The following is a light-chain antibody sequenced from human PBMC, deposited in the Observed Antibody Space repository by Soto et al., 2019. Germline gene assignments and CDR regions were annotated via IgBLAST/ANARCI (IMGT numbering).Light chain of an antibody. CDR2: AAS. V-gene: IGKV1-39*01. J-gene: IGKJ2*01. CDR1: QTISNL. Sequence: DMEMTQSPSSLSASVGDRVTITCRPSQTISNLINWYQQKPGKAPNLLIYAASSLQPGVPSRFSGSASGNDFTLTISSLQPEDFATYYCQQSYSTRYTFGQGTKLEIK. CDR3: QQSYSTRYT.